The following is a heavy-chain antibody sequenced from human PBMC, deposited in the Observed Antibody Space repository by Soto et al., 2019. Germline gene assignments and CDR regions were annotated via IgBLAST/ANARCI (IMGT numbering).Heavy chain of an antibody. CDR3: GRAVPSWFDP. Sequence: GSLRLSCAASGFTFSSYAMSWVRQAPGKGLEWVSGISTSDFTYYADSVKGRVTISRDNSKNTLHLQMNSLRAEDTAVYYCGRAVPSWFDPWGQGTLVTVSS. CDR2: ISTSDFT. V-gene: IGHV3-23*01. D-gene: IGHD6-19*01. J-gene: IGHJ5*02. CDR1: GFTFSSYA.